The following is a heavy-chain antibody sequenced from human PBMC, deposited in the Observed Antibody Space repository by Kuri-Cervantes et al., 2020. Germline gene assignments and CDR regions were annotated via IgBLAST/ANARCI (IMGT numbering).Heavy chain of an antibody. J-gene: IGHJ4*02. D-gene: IGHD6-19*01. CDR3: AKSSRTVAGPFDY. V-gene: IGHV3-11*01. Sequence: GGSLRLSCAASGFKLSDYYMSWIRQAPGKGLEWVSYISSSGSSIYADSVKGRFTISRDNAKNSLYLQMNSLRAEDTALYYCAKSSRTVAGPFDYWGQGTLVTVSS. CDR1: GFKLSDYY. CDR2: ISSSGSSI.